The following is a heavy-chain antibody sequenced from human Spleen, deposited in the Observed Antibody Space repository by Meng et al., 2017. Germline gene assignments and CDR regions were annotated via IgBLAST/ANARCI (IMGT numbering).Heavy chain of an antibody. V-gene: IGHV3-7*01. CDR3: AREIIGAASAFDI. D-gene: IGHD2/OR15-2a*01. Sequence: GGSLRLSCVVSRFTFSRYWMSWVRQAPGKRLKWVANIKEDGSDKSYVDSGKGRFTISRDNAKNSLFLQMNGLRAEDTAVYYCAREIIGAASAFDIWGQGTLVTVSS. J-gene: IGHJ3*02. CDR2: IKEDGSDK. CDR1: RFTFSRYW.